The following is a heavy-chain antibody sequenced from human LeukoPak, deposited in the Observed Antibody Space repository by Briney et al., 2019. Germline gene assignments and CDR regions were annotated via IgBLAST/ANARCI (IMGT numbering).Heavy chain of an antibody. V-gene: IGHV4-4*07. D-gene: IGHD2-15*01. CDR3: ARGSVVVAATRGSYFDY. Sequence: SETLSLTCTVSGGSISSYYWSWIRQPAGKGLEWIGRIYTSGSTNYNPSLKSRVTMSVDTSKNQFSLKLSSVTAADTAVYYCARGSVVVAATRGSYFDYWGQGTLVTVSS. J-gene: IGHJ4*02. CDR2: IYTSGST. CDR1: GGSISSYY.